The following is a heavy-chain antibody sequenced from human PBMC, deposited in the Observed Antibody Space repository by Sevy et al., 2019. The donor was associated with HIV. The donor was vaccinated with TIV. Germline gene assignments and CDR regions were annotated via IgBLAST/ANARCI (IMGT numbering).Heavy chain of an antibody. CDR1: GFTFSSYS. V-gene: IGHV3-21*01. CDR2: ISSSSSYI. D-gene: IGHD4-17*01. CDR3: ARDLPGMTTVTTTKIYYYYGMDV. J-gene: IGHJ6*02. Sequence: GGSLRLSCAASGFTFSSYSMNWVRQAPGKGLEWVSSISSSSSYIYYADSVKGRFTISRDNAKNSLYLQMNSLRAEDTAVYYCARDLPGMTTVTTTKIYYYYGMDVWGQGTTVTVSS.